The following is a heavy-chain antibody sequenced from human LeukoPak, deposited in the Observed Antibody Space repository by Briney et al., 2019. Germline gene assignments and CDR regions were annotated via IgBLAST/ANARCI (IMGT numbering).Heavy chain of an antibody. V-gene: IGHV1-46*01. CDR2: INPSGTGT. CDR3: AREESGSYFDY. J-gene: IGHJ4*02. CDR1: GYTFTSYY. D-gene: IGHD2-15*01. Sequence: ASVKVSCKASGYTFTSYYMHWVRQAPGQGLEWMGLINPSGTGTNYAQKFQSRVTMTRDTSTSTVYMELSGLRSEDTAVYYCAREESGSYFDYWGQGTLVTVSS.